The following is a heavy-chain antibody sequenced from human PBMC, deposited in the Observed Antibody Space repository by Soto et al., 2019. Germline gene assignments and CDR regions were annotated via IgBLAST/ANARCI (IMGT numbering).Heavy chain of an antibody. CDR1: GFTFTSSA. CDR2: IVVGSGNT. D-gene: IGHD2-8*01. V-gene: IGHV1-58*01. CDR3: AEALYGPQNWFDP. Sequence: AVKVSCKASGFTFTSSAVQWVRQARGQRLEWIGWIVVGSGNTNYAQKFQERVTITRDMSTSTAYMELSSLRSEDTAVYYCAEALYGPQNWFDPWGQGTLVTVSS. J-gene: IGHJ5*02.